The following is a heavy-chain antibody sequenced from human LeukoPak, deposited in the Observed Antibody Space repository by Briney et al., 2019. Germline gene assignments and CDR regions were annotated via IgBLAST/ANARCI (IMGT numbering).Heavy chain of an antibody. Sequence: GGSLRLSCEASGIFFSDAWMSWVRQPPGKGLEWVGRINRRTTDATPYHKARVKGRVTISKDHSKKTLHLQTNTLKAADTAVYYGSDLYYNYRTFFETWGQGTMVSVSS. CDR1: GIFFSDAW. D-gene: IGHD3-22*01. V-gene: IGHV3-15*01. J-gene: IGHJ3*02. CDR2: INRRTTDATP. CDR3: SDLYYNYRTFFET.